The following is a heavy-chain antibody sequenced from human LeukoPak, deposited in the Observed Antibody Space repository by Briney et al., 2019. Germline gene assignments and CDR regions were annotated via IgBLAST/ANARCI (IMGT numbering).Heavy chain of an antibody. J-gene: IGHJ3*02. CDR3: ARVTRFGATQAFDI. CDR1: GYIFNKYG. D-gene: IGHD3-10*01. CDR2: ISCYNGDT. Sequence: ASVKVSCKASGYIFNKYGVSWVRQAPGQGLEWLAWISCYNGDTNYAQKFQGRVTVTTDTSTSTAYMELSSLRSEDTAVYYCARVTRFGATQAFDIWGQGTMVTVSS. V-gene: IGHV1-18*01.